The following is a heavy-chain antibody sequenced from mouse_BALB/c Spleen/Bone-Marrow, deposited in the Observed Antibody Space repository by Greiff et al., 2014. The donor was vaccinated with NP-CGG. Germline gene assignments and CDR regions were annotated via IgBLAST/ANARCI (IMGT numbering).Heavy chain of an antibody. CDR3: ASSWESRNAIDY. J-gene: IGHJ4*01. D-gene: IGHD4-1*01. CDR2: ISGYYGDA. Sequence: QVQLQQSGAELVRPGVSVKISCTGSGFTFNDHDMHWVKRSHEKSLEWIGLISGYYGDANYNPKFKGKATITADKSSSTAYLERTIMSAEDSAIYYCASSWESRNAIDYWGQGTLVTVSA. CDR1: GFTFNDHD. V-gene: IGHV1S137*01.